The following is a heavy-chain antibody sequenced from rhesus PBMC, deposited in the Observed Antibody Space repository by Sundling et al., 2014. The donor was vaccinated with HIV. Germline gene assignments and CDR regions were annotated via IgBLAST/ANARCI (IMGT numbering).Heavy chain of an antibody. CDR3: AKADVDVATVHFDY. D-gene: IGHD5-36*02. CDR2: INSGGGST. CDR1: GFTFSYYA. J-gene: IGHJ4*01. V-gene: IGHV3-103*01. Sequence: EVQLVETGGGLVQPGGSLKLSCAASGFTFSYYAMSWVRQAPGKGLEWVSTINSGGGSTYYADSVKGRFTISRDNSKNTLSLQMNSLRTDDTAVYYCAKADVDVATVHFDYWGQGSPGHRLL.